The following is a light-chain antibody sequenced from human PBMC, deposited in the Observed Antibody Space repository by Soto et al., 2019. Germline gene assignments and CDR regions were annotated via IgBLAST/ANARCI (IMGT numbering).Light chain of an antibody. CDR2: EVS. V-gene: IGLV2-14*01. Sequence: QSALTQPASVSGSPGQSITISCTGTSSDVGGYNYVSWYQHHPGKAPKLMIYEVSNRPSGVSNRFSGPKSGNTASLTISGLQAEDEADYYCSSYTSSSTLVFGTGTKLTVL. J-gene: IGLJ1*01. CDR1: SSDVGGYNY. CDR3: SSYTSSSTLV.